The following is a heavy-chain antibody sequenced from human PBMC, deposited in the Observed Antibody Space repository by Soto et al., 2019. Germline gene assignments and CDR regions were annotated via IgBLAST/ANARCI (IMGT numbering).Heavy chain of an antibody. CDR3: ARLPIVVVPAANTYYYYYYGMDV. CDR2: IYPGDSDT. CDR1: GYSFTSYW. J-gene: IGHJ6*02. D-gene: IGHD2-2*01. Sequence: PGESLKISCKGSGYSFTSYWIGWVRQMPGKGLEWMGIIYPGDSDTRYSPSFQGQVTISADKSISTAYLQWSSLKASGTAMYYCARLPIVVVPAANTYYYYYYGMDVWGQGTTVTVSS. V-gene: IGHV5-51*01.